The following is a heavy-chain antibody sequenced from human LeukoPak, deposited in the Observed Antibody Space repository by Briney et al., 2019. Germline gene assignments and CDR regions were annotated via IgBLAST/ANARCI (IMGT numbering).Heavy chain of an antibody. CDR2: IYYSGTT. CDR1: GGSISSSSYN. D-gene: IGHD2-21*02. CDR3: ARIGSNCGDDCYWFDY. V-gene: IGHV4-39*01. J-gene: IGHJ4*02. Sequence: SETLSLTCIVSGGSISSSSYNWGWIRQPPGKGLEWIGSIYYSGTTYYNPSLKSRLTISVDTSKNQFSLNLSSVTAADTAVYYCARIGSNCGDDCYWFDYWGQGALVTVSS.